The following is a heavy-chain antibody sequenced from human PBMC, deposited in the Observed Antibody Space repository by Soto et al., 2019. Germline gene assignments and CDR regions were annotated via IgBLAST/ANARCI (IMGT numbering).Heavy chain of an antibody. Sequence: ASVKVSCKASGYSFTDYHVHWVRQAPGQGLEWLGRINPKSGGTSAAQKFQGWVTMTRDTSINTAYMDLTRLRSDDTAVYYCARGHSTDCSNGVCSFFYNHEMDVWGQGTPITV. J-gene: IGHJ6*02. CDR3: ARGHSTDCSNGVCSFFYNHEMDV. V-gene: IGHV1-2*04. CDR1: GYSFTDYH. CDR2: INPKSGGT. D-gene: IGHD2-8*01.